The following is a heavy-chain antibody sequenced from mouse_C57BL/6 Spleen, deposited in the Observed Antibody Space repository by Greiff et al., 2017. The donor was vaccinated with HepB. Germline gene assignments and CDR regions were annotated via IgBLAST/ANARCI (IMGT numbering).Heavy chain of an antibody. CDR3: ASLYYYGSSYVFAY. CDR1: GYAFSSSW. V-gene: IGHV1-82*01. CDR2: IYPGDGDT. Sequence: VKLMESGPELVKPGASVKISCKASGYAFSSSWMNWVKQRPGKGLEWIGRIYPGDGDTNYNGKFKGKATLTADKSSSTAYMQLSSLTSEDSAVYFCASLYYYGSSYVFAYWGQGTLVTVSA. D-gene: IGHD1-1*01. J-gene: IGHJ3*01.